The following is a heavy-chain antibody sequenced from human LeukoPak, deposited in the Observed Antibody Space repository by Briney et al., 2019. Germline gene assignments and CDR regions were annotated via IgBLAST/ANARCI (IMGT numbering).Heavy chain of an antibody. V-gene: IGHV1-69*05. CDR1: GGTFSSYA. Sequence: ASVKVSCKASGGTFSSYAISWVRQAPGQGLEWMGRIIPIFGTANYAQKFQGRVTITTDESTRTAYMDLSSLRSEDTAVYYCASHRVAAPPKFDYWGQGTLVTVSS. J-gene: IGHJ4*02. CDR2: IIPIFGTA. CDR3: ASHRVAAPPKFDY. D-gene: IGHD2-15*01.